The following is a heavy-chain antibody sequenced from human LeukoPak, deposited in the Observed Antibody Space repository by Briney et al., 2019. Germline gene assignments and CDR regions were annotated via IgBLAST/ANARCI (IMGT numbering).Heavy chain of an antibody. D-gene: IGHD1-26*01. J-gene: IGHJ4*02. CDR2: IYYSGST. V-gene: IGHV4-39*01. CDR3: ARQEVGATAMGNFDY. CDR1: GGSISSSSYY. Sequence: SETLSLTCTVSGGSISSSSYYWGWIRQPPGKGLEWIGSIYYSGSTYYNPSLKSRVTISVDTSKNQFSLKLSSVTAADTAVYYCARQEVGATAMGNFDYWGQGTLVTVSS.